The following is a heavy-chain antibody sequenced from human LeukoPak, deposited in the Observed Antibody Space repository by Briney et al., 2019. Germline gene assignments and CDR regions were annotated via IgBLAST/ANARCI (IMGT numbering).Heavy chain of an antibody. CDR1: GYTFTSYD. CDR2: MNPNSGNT. Sequence: ASVKVSCKASGYTFTSYDINWVRQATGQGLEWMGWMNPNSGNTGYAQKFQGRVTMTSNTSISTAYMELSSLRSEDTAVYYCARPSFWSGYYGYWGQGTLVTVSS. D-gene: IGHD3-3*01. J-gene: IGHJ4*02. V-gene: IGHV1-8*01. CDR3: ARPSFWSGYYGY.